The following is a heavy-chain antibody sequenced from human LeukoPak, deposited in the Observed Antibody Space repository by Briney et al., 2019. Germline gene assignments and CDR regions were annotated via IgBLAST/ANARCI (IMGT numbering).Heavy chain of an antibody. Sequence: GGSLRLSCAASGFTFSSYGMHWVRQAPGKGLEWVAFIRYDGSNKYYADSVKGRFTISRDNSKNTLYLQMNSLRAEDTAVYYCAKGYCGGDCYYYYYYMDVWGKGTTVTVSS. D-gene: IGHD2-21*01. V-gene: IGHV3-30*02. CDR3: AKGYCGGDCYYYYYYMDV. CDR2: IRYDGSNK. CDR1: GFTFSSYG. J-gene: IGHJ6*03.